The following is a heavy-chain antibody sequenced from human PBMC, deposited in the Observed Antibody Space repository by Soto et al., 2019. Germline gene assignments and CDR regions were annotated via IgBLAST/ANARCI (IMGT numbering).Heavy chain of an antibody. J-gene: IGHJ6*02. V-gene: IGHV3-30*18. D-gene: IGHD5-18*01. Sequence: QVQLVESGGGVVQHGRSLRLSCAASGFTFSSYGIHWVRQAPGKGLEWVALISYDGTDKYYADSVKGRFTISRDNSKITLYLQMSSLGPEDTAVYYCVKERYAQLWLEDYGMDVWGQGTTVTV. CDR1: GFTFSSYG. CDR2: ISYDGTDK. CDR3: VKERYAQLWLEDYGMDV.